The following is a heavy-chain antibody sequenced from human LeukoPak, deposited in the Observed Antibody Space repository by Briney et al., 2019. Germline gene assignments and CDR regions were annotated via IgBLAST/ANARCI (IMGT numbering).Heavy chain of an antibody. Sequence: GAGVNVSYQPFRYTFTNSYMLLVGQAPAPRREWMGVISPSGGSTKHLQKFQGRVTLTRDMSTSTDYLELSSLRSEDTAVYYCARDNSVRDEAWWFNPWGQGTLVTVSS. CDR2: ISPSGGST. D-gene: IGHD5-24*01. V-gene: IGHV1-46*01. J-gene: IGHJ5*02. CDR3: ARDNSVRDEAWWFNP. CDR1: RYTFTNSY.